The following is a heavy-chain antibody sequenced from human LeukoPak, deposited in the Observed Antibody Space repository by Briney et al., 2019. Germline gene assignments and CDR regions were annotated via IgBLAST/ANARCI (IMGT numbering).Heavy chain of an antibody. V-gene: IGHV4-39*01. CDR3: AKSLYDYRSGTYFRPFDY. J-gene: IGHJ4*02. CDR1: GGSISSNIYY. CDR2: IYDSGSA. D-gene: IGHD3-10*01. Sequence: PSETLSLTCTVSGGSISSNIYYWGWIRQPPGKGLEWIESIYDSGSAYYNPSLKSRVTISVDTSRNQFSLRLSSLTAADTAMYFCAKSLYDYRSGTYFRPFDYWGQGTLVTASS.